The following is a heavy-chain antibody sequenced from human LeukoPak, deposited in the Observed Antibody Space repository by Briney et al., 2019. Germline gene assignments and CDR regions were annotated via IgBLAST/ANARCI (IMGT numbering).Heavy chain of an antibody. J-gene: IGHJ3*02. CDR1: GGSISSYY. D-gene: IGHD6-13*01. Sequence: SGTLSLTGTVSGGSISSYYWSWIRQPPGKGREGIGYIYYSGSTNYNPSLKSRVTISLDTFKNQFSLNLSSVTAAGTRVYYCARQGYSSSWYDAFDIWGQGTMVTVSS. V-gene: IGHV4-59*01. CDR2: IYYSGST. CDR3: ARQGYSSSWYDAFDI.